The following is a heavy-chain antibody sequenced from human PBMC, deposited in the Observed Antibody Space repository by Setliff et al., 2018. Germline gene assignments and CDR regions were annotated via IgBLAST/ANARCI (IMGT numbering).Heavy chain of an antibody. CDR1: GYSFTSYY. CDR3: ATFRGYTYGYDY. D-gene: IGHD5-18*01. CDR2: ISPSGGSA. J-gene: IGHJ4*02. V-gene: IGHV1-46*01. Sequence: ASVKVSCKASGYSFTSYYIHWVRQAPGLGLEWMGIISPSGGSASYAQNFQGRVTMTTDASTNTAYMELRSLGSDDTAVYYCATFRGYTYGYDYWGQGTLVTVSS.